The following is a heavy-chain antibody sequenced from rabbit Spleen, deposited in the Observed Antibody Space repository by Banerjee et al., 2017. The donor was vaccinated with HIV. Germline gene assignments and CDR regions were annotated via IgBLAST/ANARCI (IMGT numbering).Heavy chain of an antibody. Sequence: QSLEESGGGLVKPGASLTLICTASGFSFSSNYDMSWVRQAPGKGLEWIGFIYTGNGKNYYASWAKGRFTISKTSSTTVTLQMTSLTAADTATYFCARDNRDDEYGDWGLWGPGTLVTVS. V-gene: IGHV1S40*01. J-gene: IGHJ4*01. CDR1: GFSFSSNYD. CDR2: IYTGNGKN. CDR3: ARDNRDDEYGDWGL. D-gene: IGHD2-1*01.